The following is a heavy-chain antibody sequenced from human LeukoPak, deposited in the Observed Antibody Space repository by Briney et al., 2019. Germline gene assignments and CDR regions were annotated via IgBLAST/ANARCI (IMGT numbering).Heavy chain of an antibody. CDR2: IGDSGGST. J-gene: IGHJ6*04. Sequence: GGSLRLSCVASGFTFSNHAMSWVRPAPGKGLEWVSVIGDSGGSTYYADSVKGRFTISRDNSKNTLYLQMNSLRADDTAVYHCAKGGASSPYTYIDVWGKGTTVIVSS. V-gene: IGHV3-23*01. CDR1: GFTFSNHA. CDR3: AKGGASSPYTYIDV. D-gene: IGHD6-6*01.